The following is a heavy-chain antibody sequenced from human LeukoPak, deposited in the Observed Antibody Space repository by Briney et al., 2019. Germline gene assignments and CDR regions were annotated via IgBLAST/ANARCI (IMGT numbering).Heavy chain of an antibody. J-gene: IGHJ5*02. D-gene: IGHD3-10*01. CDR2: INHSGST. CDR1: GGSFSGYY. Sequence: EASETLSLTCAVYGGSFSGYYWSWIRQPPGKGLEWIGEINHSGSTNYNPSLKSRVTISVDTSKNQFSLKLSSVTAADTAVYYCARGRFYYGSGSYYRVRWFDPWGQGTLVTVSS. V-gene: IGHV4-34*01. CDR3: ARGRFYYGSGSYYRVRWFDP.